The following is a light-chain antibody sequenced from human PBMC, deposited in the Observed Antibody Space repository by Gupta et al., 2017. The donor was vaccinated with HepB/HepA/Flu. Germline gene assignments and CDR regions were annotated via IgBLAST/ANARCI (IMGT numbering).Light chain of an antibody. CDR1: QSVSSY. CDR2: DAS. V-gene: IGKV3-11*01. J-gene: IGKJ2*02. CDR3: QQRSTLCT. Sequence: EIVLTQSPATLSLSPGETATLSYRASQSVSSYLAWYQQKPGQAPRLIISDASNRAIGIPARFSGSGYGKDFTLTSSRREAEDFAVYYEQQRSTLCTFGQGTKM.